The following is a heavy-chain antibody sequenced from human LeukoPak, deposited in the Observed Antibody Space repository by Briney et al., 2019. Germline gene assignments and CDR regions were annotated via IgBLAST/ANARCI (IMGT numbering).Heavy chain of an antibody. CDR1: GYSISSGYY. CDR3: ARDGAED. V-gene: IGHV4-38-2*02. J-gene: IGHJ4*02. Sequence: SETLSLTCTVSGYSISSGYYWGWIRQPPGKGLEWIGSIYYSGSTYYNPSLKSRVTISVDTSKNQFSLKLSSVTAADTAVYYCARDGAEDWGQGTLVTVSS. CDR2: IYYSGST. D-gene: IGHD3-16*01.